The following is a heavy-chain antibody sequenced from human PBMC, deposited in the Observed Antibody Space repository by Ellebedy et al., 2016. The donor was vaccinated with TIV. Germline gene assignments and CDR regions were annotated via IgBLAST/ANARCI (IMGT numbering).Heavy chain of an antibody. CDR1: GGSFSGYY. Sequence: SETLSLTCAVYGGSFSGYYWSWIRQPPGKGLEWIGEINHSGSTNYNPSLKSRVTVAVDTSKNQFSLKLSSVTAADTAVYYCARGEWGLRSADYYDSSGPVENDYWGQGTLVTVSS. J-gene: IGHJ4*02. CDR3: ARGEWGLRSADYYDSSGPVENDY. V-gene: IGHV4-34*01. CDR2: INHSGST. D-gene: IGHD3-22*01.